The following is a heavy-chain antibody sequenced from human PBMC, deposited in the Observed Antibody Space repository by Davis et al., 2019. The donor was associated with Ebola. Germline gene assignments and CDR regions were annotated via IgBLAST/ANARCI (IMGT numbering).Heavy chain of an antibody. J-gene: IGHJ1*01. Sequence: ESLKISCAGSGFTVSSHSMNWVRQAPGKGLEWIGEINHSGSTNYNPSLESRVTISVDTSKRQFSLKVSSVTAADTAVYYCASPGDYVRYFQHWGQGALVTVSS. CDR2: INHSGST. CDR3: ASPGDYVRYFQH. CDR1: GFTVSSHS. V-gene: IGHV4-34*01. D-gene: IGHD4-17*01.